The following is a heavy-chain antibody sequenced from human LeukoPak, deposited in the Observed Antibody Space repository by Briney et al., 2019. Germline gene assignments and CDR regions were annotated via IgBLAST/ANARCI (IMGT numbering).Heavy chain of an antibody. V-gene: IGHV4-30-4*08. Sequence: PSETLSLTCTVSGGSISSSSYYWGWIRQPPGKGLEWIGYIYYSGSTYYDPSLKSRLTISLDTSKNQFSLKLSSVTAADTAVYYCARDCSSTNCYSSSFDYWGQGTLVTVSS. CDR2: IYYSGST. D-gene: IGHD2-2*01. J-gene: IGHJ4*02. CDR3: ARDCSSTNCYSSSFDY. CDR1: GGSISSSSYY.